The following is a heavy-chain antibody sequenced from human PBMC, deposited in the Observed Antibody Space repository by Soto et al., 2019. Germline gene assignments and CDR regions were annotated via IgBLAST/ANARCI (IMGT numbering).Heavy chain of an antibody. J-gene: IGHJ4*02. CDR2: INHSGST. V-gene: IGHV4-34*01. CDR3: ARGFYDIGGYSSPFDS. D-gene: IGHD3-22*01. Sequence: SETLPLTWAVYGGSFSGYYWSWIRQPPGKGLEWIGEINHSGSTNYNPSLKSRVTISVDTSKNQFSLKLSSVTAADTAVYYCARGFYDIGGYSSPFDSWGQGTLVTVSS. CDR1: GGSFSGYY.